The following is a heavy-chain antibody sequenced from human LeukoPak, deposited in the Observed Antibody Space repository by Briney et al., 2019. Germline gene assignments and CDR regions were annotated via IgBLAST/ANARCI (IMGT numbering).Heavy chain of an antibody. V-gene: IGHV1-69*13. CDR3: ARDPGGNYYGSGSYSYFDY. D-gene: IGHD3-10*01. J-gene: IGHJ4*02. Sequence: SVKVSCKASGYTFTSYGISWVRQAPGQGLEWMGGIIPIFGTANYAQKFQGRVTITADESTSTAYMELSSLRSEDTAVYYCARDPGGNYYGSGSYSYFDYWGQGTLVTVSS. CDR2: IIPIFGTA. CDR1: GYTFTSYG.